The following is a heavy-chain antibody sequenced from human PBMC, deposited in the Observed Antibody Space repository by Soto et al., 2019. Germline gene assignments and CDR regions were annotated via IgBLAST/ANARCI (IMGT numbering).Heavy chain of an antibody. D-gene: IGHD3-3*01. CDR1: GGTFSSYA. Sequence: ASVKVSCKASGGTFSSYAISWVRQAPGQGLEWMGWINPNSGGTNYAQKFQDWVTVTRDTSISTAYMELSRLRSDDTAVYYCARASGYYPYGMDVWGQGTTVTVSS. J-gene: IGHJ6*02. CDR3: ARASGYYPYGMDV. V-gene: IGHV1-2*04. CDR2: INPNSGGT.